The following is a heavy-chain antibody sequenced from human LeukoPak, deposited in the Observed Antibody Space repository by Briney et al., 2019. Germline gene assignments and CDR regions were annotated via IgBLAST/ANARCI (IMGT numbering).Heavy chain of an antibody. Sequence: SQTLSLTCTASGGSISSGSYYWSWIRQPAGKGLEWIGRIYTSGSTNYNPSLKSRVTISVDTSKNQFSLKLSSVTAADTAVYYCARALRFLEWLLLDYWGQGTLVTVSS. CDR3: ARALRFLEWLLLDY. J-gene: IGHJ4*02. CDR1: GGSISSGSYY. V-gene: IGHV4-61*02. D-gene: IGHD3-3*01. CDR2: IYTSGST.